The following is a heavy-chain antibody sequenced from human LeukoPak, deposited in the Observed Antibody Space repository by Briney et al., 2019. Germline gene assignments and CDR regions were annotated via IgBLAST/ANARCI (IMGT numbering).Heavy chain of an antibody. CDR2: INHLGRT. J-gene: IGHJ4*02. CDR1: GGSFSVYY. V-gene: IGHV4-34*01. Sequence: SETLSLTCAVYGGSFSVYYWSWIRQPPGKGLEWIAEINHLGRTNYNPSLKSRATISIDTSKNQVFLKLSSVTAADTAVYYCAGTYSSSWSEDDYWGQGTLVTVSS. CDR3: AGTYSSSWSEDDY. D-gene: IGHD6-13*01.